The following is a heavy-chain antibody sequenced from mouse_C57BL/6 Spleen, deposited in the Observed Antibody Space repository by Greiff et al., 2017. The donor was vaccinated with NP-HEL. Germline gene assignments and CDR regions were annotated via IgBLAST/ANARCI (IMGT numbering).Heavy chain of an antibody. CDR3: ARSIYYDCADGTFYAMDY. CDR1: GFTFTDYY. Sequence: EVKLMESGGGLVQPGGSLSLSCAASGFTFTDYYMSWVRQPPGKALEWLGFIRNKANGYTTEYSASVKGRFTISRDNSQSILYLQMNALRAEDSATSYCARSIYYDCADGTFYAMDYWGQGTSVTVSS. D-gene: IGHD2-4*01. CDR2: IRNKANGYTT. V-gene: IGHV7-3*01. J-gene: IGHJ4*01.